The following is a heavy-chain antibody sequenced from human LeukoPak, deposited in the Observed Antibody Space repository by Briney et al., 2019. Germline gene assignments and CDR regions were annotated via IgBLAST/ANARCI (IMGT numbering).Heavy chain of an antibody. Sequence: SETLSLTCTVSGGSISSYYWSWIRQPPGKGLEWIGYIYYSGSTNYNPSLKSRVTISVDTSKNQFSLKLSSVTAADTAVYFCARGSHIVVATAPFDPWGQGTLVTVSS. D-gene: IGHD2-21*02. CDR2: IYYSGST. CDR3: ARGSHIVVATAPFDP. J-gene: IGHJ5*02. CDR1: GGSISSYY. V-gene: IGHV4-59*01.